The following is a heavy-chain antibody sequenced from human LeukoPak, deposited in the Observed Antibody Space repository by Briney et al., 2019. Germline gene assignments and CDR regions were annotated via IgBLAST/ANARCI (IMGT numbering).Heavy chain of an antibody. J-gene: IGHJ6*02. CDR1: GGSFSGYY. Sequence: SETLSLTCAVYGGSFSGYYWSWIRQPPGKGLEWIGEINHSGSTNYNPSLKSRVTISVDTSKNQFSLKLSSVTAADTAVYYCARFDGYDFYYYYGMDVWGQGTTVIVSS. V-gene: IGHV4-34*01. CDR2: INHSGST. D-gene: IGHD5-24*01. CDR3: ARFDGYDFYYYYGMDV.